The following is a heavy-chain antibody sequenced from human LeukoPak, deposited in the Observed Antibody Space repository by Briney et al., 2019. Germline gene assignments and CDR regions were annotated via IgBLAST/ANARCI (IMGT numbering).Heavy chain of an antibody. CDR1: GFTFSSFS. J-gene: IGHJ4*02. CDR2: IIVSGTT. D-gene: IGHD6-25*01. Sequence: GGSLRLSCAASGFTFSSFSMTWVRQAPGKGLEWVSSIIVSGTTYYADSVKGRFTISRDSFRGTLFLQMDSLSVEDTAVYFCAKGSVGNADFASWGQGALVTVSS. CDR3: AKGSVGNADFAS. V-gene: IGHV3-23*01.